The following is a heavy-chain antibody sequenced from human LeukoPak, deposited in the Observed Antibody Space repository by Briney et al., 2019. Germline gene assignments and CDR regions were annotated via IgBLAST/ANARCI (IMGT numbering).Heavy chain of an antibody. J-gene: IGHJ4*02. CDR1: GFTFSRYR. CDR3: ARGAFGVQ. Sequence: GGALRLSCAASGFTFSRYRMNWVRQAPGKGVEWGKLFSSSSNYISYADSVKDRFTISRDNAMNSLDLQMNSLGAGDTAVYYGARGAFGVQWGQGTLVTVSS. V-gene: IGHV3-21*01. D-gene: IGHD3-16*01. CDR2: FSSSSNYI.